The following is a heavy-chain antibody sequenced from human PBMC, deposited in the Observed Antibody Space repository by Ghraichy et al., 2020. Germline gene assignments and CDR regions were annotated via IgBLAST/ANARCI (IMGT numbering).Heavy chain of an antibody. CDR3: AHMFGDFTQDFDI. CDR1: GFTFGTYA. Sequence: GGSLRLSCAASGFTFGTYAMSWVRQSPGKGLEWVSYITDSGGHTTYADAVRGRFTISRDNSKNTLYLQMNSLRAEDTAIYFCAHMFGDFTQDFDIWGQGTMVTVSS. D-gene: IGHD3-3*01. J-gene: IGHJ3*02. V-gene: IGHV3-23*01. CDR2: ITDSGGHT.